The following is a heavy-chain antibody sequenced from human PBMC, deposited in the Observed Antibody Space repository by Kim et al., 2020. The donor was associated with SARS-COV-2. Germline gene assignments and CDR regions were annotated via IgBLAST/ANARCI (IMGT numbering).Heavy chain of an antibody. CDR1: GFTFSSYW. Sequence: GGSLRLSCAASGFTFSSYWMSWVRQAPGKGLEWVANIKQDGSEKYYVDSVKGRFTISRDNAKNSLYLQMNSLRAEDTAVYYCAREGDCSGGSCYGVDYWGQGTLVTVSS. D-gene: IGHD2-15*01. CDR3: AREGDCSGGSCYGVDY. J-gene: IGHJ4*02. V-gene: IGHV3-7*01. CDR2: IKQDGSEK.